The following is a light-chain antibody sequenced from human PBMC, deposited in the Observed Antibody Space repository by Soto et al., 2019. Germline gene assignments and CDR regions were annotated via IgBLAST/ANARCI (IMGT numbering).Light chain of an antibody. J-gene: IGKJ4*01. CDR1: QDINTY. V-gene: IGKV1-33*01. Sequence: DIQMTQSPSSLSASVGDRVTITCQASQDINTYLNWYRQKPGKAPKVLIYDASKLETGVPSRFTGGGSGTDFTLTVTSLQPEDIATYFCQHCDNLLLTFGGGTKLEL. CDR3: QHCDNLLLT. CDR2: DAS.